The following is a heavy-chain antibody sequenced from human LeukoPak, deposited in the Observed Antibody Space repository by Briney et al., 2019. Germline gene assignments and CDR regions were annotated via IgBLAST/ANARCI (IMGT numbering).Heavy chain of an antibody. CDR2: ISYDGSNK. CDR1: GFTFSSYG. J-gene: IGHJ4*02. CDR3: AKSDLRSTFDY. D-gene: IGHD3-3*01. Sequence: PGGSLRLSCAASGFTFSSYGMHWVRQAPGKGLEWVAVISYDGSNKYYADSVKGRFTISRDNSKNTLYLQMNSLRAEDTAVYYCAKSDLRSTFDYRGQGTLVTVSS. V-gene: IGHV3-30*18.